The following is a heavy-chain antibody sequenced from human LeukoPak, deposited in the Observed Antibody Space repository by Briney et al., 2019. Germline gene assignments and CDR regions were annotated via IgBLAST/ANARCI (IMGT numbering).Heavy chain of an antibody. D-gene: IGHD2-15*01. Sequence: ASVKVSCKASGYTFTSYSMNWVRQAPGQGLEYMGWINANTGNPTYAQGFTGRFVFSLDTSVSTAYLQISSLKAEDTAVYYCAREVVVDRFDPWGQGTLVTVSS. V-gene: IGHV7-4-1*02. J-gene: IGHJ5*02. CDR3: AREVVVDRFDP. CDR2: INANTGNP. CDR1: GYTFTSYS.